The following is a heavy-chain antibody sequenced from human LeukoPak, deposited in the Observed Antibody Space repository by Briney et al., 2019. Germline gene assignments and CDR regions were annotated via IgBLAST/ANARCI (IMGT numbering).Heavy chain of an antibody. CDR2: IRYDGSNK. Sequence: PGGSLRLSCAASGFTFSSYGMHWVRQAPGKGLEWVAFIRYDGSNKYYADSVKGRFTISRDNSKNTLYLQMNSLRAEDTAVYYCARGGNSVFGVVDYWGQGTLVTVSS. D-gene: IGHD3-3*01. V-gene: IGHV3-30*02. CDR3: ARGGNSVFGVVDY. CDR1: GFTFSSYG. J-gene: IGHJ4*02.